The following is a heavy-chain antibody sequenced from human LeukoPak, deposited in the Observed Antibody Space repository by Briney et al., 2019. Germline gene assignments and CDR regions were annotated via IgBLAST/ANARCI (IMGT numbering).Heavy chain of an antibody. J-gene: IGHJ4*02. CDR2: MSGSGDSA. CDR1: GFIFSNTG. D-gene: IGHD4-23*01. CDR3: AKVRLRWYIDY. Sequence: GGSLRLSCAASGFIFSNTGMTWVRQAPGKGLEWVSSMSGSGDSAYYADSVKGRFTISRDNSKNTLFLQMNSLRAEDTAAYFCAKVRLRWYIDYWGQGIQVTVSS. V-gene: IGHV3-23*01.